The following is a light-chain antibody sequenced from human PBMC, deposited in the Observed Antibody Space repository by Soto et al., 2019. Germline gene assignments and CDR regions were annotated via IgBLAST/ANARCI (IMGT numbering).Light chain of an antibody. J-gene: IGKJ4*01. Sequence: EIVLTQSPATLSLSPGERATLSCRASQSVSSSYLAWYQQKPGQAPRLLIYGATSRATGIPDMFSGGGSGTDFTLTISKLEPEDFAVYYCQQRSNWPLTFGGGTKVDIK. CDR3: QQRSNWPLT. CDR1: QSVSSSY. CDR2: GAT. V-gene: IGKV3D-20*02.